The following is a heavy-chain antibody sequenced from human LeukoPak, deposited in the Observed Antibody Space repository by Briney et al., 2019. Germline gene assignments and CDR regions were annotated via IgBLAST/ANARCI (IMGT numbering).Heavy chain of an antibody. CDR1: GGSISSSNYY. CDR3: ARSSYGSGRYGPQFDY. Sequence: SETLSLTCTVSGGSISSSNYYWGWIRQPPGKGLEWIGSIYYSGSTYDNPSLKSRVTISVDTSKNQFSLKLSSVTAADTAVYYCARSSYGSGRYGPQFDYWGQGTLVTVSS. J-gene: IGHJ4*02. CDR2: IYYSGST. V-gene: IGHV4-39*07. D-gene: IGHD3-10*01.